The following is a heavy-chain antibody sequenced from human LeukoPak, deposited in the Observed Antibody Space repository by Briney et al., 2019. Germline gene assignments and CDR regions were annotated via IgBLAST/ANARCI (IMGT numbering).Heavy chain of an antibody. J-gene: IGHJ4*02. CDR1: GFTFSNYD. CDR2: ISGSGGST. CDR3: AKDRTKPEY. V-gene: IGHV3-23*01. D-gene: IGHD1-1*01. Sequence: GGSLRLSCAASGFTFSNYDMSWVRQAPGKGLEWVSAISGSGGSTYYADPVKGRFTISRDNSKNTLYLQMNSLRAEDTAVYYCAKDRTKPEYWGQGTLVTVSS.